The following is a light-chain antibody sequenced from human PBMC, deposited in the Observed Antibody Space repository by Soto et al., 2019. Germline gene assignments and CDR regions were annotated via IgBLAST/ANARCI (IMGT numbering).Light chain of an antibody. Sequence: EIVMTQSPATLSVSPGERATLSCRASQSLSSNLAWYQQKSGQAPRLLIYGASTRATGIPARFSGSGSGTEFTLTISSLQFEDFAVYYCQQYNNWPLTFGGGTKVEIK. J-gene: IGKJ4*01. CDR3: QQYNNWPLT. CDR1: QSLSSN. V-gene: IGKV3-15*01. CDR2: GAS.